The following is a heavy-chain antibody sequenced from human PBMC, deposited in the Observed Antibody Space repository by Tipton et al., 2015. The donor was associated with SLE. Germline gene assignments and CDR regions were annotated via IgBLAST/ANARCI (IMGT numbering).Heavy chain of an antibody. CDR2: IYTSGST. CDR3: ARDSPERSGNYYYYYMDV. D-gene: IGHD1-1*01. Sequence: TLSLTCTVSGGSISSGSYYWSWIRQPAGKGLEWIGRIYTSGSTNYNPSLKSRVTISVDTSKNQFSLKLSSVTAADTAVYYCARDSPERSGNYYYYYMDVWGKGPRSPSP. CDR1: GGSISSGSYY. J-gene: IGHJ6*03. V-gene: IGHV4-61*02.